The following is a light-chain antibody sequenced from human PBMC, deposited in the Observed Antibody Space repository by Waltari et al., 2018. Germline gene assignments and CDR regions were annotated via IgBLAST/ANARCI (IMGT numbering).Light chain of an antibody. Sequence: QSVLTQPPPVSGAPGQRVTLSSPPGDSNSASTCFNWSQHLPGRVPKLLIYENTNRPSGVPDRFSGSKSGTSASLAIEGLQPEDEGDYYCQSYDNSLRGSVLFGGGTKVTV. CDR1: DSNSASTCF. J-gene: IGLJ3*02. CDR3: QSYDNSLRGSVL. V-gene: IGLV1-40*01. CDR2: ENT.